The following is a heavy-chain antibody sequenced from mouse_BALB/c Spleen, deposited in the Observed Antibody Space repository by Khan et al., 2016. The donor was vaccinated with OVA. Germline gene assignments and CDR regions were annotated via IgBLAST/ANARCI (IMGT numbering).Heavy chain of an antibody. Sequence: EVQLQESGAEFVRPGASIKLSCTASGFTIKDTYMHWVKQRPEQGLEWIGRIDPANGDTKYDPTFQDQATMPADTSSNTAYLQLSSLTSADTAIYYCATRDGNPFRYWGQGTLGTVSA. CDR2: IDPANGDT. J-gene: IGHJ3*01. D-gene: IGHD2-1*01. CDR3: ATRDGNPFRY. V-gene: IGHV14-3*02. CDR1: GFTIKDTY.